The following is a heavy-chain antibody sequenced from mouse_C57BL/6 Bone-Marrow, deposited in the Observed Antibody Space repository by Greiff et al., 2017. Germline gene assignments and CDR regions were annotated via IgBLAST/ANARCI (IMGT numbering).Heavy chain of an antibody. CDR1: GYTFTSYW. J-gene: IGHJ3*01. V-gene: IGHV1-69*01. Sequence: QVQLQQPGAELVMPGASVKLSCKASGYTFTSYWMHWVKQRPGQGLEWIGEIDPSDSYTNYNQKFTGKSTLTVDKSSSTAYMQLSSLTSEDSAVYYCARWGPSWFAYWGQGTLVTVSA. CDR2: IDPSDSYT. CDR3: ARWGPSWFAY.